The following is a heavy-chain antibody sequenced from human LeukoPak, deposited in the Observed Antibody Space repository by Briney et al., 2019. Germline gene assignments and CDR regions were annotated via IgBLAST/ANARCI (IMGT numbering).Heavy chain of an antibody. CDR1: EFTFSSYA. CDR3: AKDRTTVVPASYFDY. Sequence: GSLRLFRAVSEFTFSSYAMGLVRQAPGKGLEWVSAICGSGGSTYYADSVKGRFTISRDNSKNTLYLQMNSLRAEDTAVYYCAKDRTTVVPASYFDYWGQGTLVTVSS. D-gene: IGHD2-2*01. CDR2: ICGSGGST. V-gene: IGHV3-23*01. J-gene: IGHJ4*02.